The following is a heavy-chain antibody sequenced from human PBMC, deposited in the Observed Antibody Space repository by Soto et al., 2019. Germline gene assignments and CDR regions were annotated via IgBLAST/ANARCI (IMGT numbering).Heavy chain of an antibody. CDR3: AREGMTRDYDILTGYYNDYYYYGMDV. Sequence: SVKVSCKASGGTFSSYAISWVRQAPGQGLEWMGGIIPIFGTANYAQKFQGRVTITADESTSTAYMELSSLRSEDTAVYYCAREGMTRDYDILTGYYNDYYYYGMDVWGQGTTVTVSS. V-gene: IGHV1-69*13. CDR1: GGTFSSYA. J-gene: IGHJ6*02. D-gene: IGHD3-9*01. CDR2: IIPIFGTA.